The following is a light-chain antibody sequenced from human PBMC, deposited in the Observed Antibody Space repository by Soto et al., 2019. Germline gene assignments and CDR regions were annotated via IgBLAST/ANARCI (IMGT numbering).Light chain of an antibody. Sequence: QSALTQPPSVSGSPGQSVTISCTGTSSDIGGYNYVSWYQQLPGKAPKLMIYDVSKRPSGVPDRFSGSNSSNTASLTISGLQAEDEADYYCCSYAGTTHVFGTGTKLTVL. CDR1: SSDIGGYNY. CDR3: CSYAGTTHV. J-gene: IGLJ1*01. V-gene: IGLV2-11*01. CDR2: DVS.